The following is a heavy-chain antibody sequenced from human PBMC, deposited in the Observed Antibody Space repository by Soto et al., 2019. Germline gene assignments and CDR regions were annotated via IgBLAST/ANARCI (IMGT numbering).Heavy chain of an antibody. CDR2: IYYSGST. CDR3: AREDYSSNTRHY. CDR1: GGSISSGDYY. J-gene: IGHJ4*02. V-gene: IGHV4-30-4*01. D-gene: IGHD4-4*01. Sequence: SETLSLTCTVSGGSISSGDYYWSWIRQPPGKGLEWIGYIYYSGSTYYNPSLKSRVTISVDTSKDQFSLKLSSVTAADTAVYYCAREDYSSNTRHYWGQGTLVTVSS.